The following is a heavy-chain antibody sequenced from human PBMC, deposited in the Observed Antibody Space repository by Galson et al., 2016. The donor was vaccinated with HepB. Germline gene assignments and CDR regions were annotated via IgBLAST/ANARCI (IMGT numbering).Heavy chain of an antibody. J-gene: IGHJ6*02. CDR3: AKEVVRFLHGYGMDV. V-gene: IGHV3-23*01. CDR1: GFTFSTYA. CDR2: TSGSGGRT. Sequence: SLRLSCAGSGFTFSTYAVNWVRQAPGKGLEWVSGTSGSGGRTYYADSVEGRFTISRDNSKNTLYLQMKSLRAEDTAVYYCAKEVVRFLHGYGMDVWGQGTTVTVSS. D-gene: IGHD3-3*01.